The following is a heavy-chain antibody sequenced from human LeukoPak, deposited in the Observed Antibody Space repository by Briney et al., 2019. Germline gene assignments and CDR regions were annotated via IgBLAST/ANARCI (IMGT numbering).Heavy chain of an antibody. J-gene: IGHJ5*02. CDR2: INPNSGGT. D-gene: IGHD3-9*01. CDR1: GYTFTGYY. V-gene: IGHV1-2*02. Sequence: ASVKVSCKASGYTFTGYYMHWVRQAPGQGLESMGWINPNSGGTNYAQKFQGRVTMTRDTSISTAYMELSRLRSDDTAVYYCARDSRYFDWLNRNWFDPWGQGTLVTVSS. CDR3: ARDSRYFDWLNRNWFDP.